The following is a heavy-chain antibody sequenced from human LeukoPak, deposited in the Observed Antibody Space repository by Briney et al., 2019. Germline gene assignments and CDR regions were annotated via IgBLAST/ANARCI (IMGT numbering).Heavy chain of an antibody. Sequence: PGGSLRLSCAASGFTFSNYVIHWVRQPPGKGLEWLAVISSDGNNKYYIDSVKGRFTISRDNSKNTLYLQMNSLRVEDTAVYYCARDFRQVGAIDYWGQGTLVTVSS. D-gene: IGHD1-26*01. V-gene: IGHV3-30*04. CDR2: ISSDGNNK. CDR3: ARDFRQVGAIDY. J-gene: IGHJ4*02. CDR1: GFTFSNYV.